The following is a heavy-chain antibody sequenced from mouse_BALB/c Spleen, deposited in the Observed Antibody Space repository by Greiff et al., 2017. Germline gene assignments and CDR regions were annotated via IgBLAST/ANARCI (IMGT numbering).Heavy chain of an antibody. CDR2: IWSGGST. J-gene: IGHJ3*01. V-gene: IGHV2-2*02. D-gene: IGHD1-1*01. CDR3: ARKGGYGSSSFAY. Sequence: VKLMESGPGLVQPSQSLSITCTVSGFSLTSYGVHWVRQSPGKGLEWLGVIWSGGSTDYNAAFISRLSISKDNSKSQVFFKMNSLQANDTAIYYCARKGGYGSSSFAYWGQGTLVTVSA. CDR1: GFSLTSYG.